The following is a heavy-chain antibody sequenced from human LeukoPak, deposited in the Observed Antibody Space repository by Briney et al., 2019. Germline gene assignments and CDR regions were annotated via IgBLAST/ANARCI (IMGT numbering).Heavy chain of an antibody. V-gene: IGHV4-61*01. Sequence: SETLSLTCTVSGGSVSSGSYYWSWIRQPPGKGLEWIGYIYYSGSTSYNPSLKSRVTISVDTSKNQFSLKLSSVTAADTAVYYCARGGGYSGYGTFDYWGQGTLVTVSS. CDR1: GGSVSSGSYY. CDR3: ARGGGYSGYGTFDY. D-gene: IGHD5-12*01. CDR2: IYYSGST. J-gene: IGHJ4*02.